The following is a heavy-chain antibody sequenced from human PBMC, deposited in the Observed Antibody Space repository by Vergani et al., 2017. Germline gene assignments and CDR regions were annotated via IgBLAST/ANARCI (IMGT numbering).Heavy chain of an antibody. D-gene: IGHD5-12*01. CDR3: ATQGSYTGYSGYEDY. J-gene: IGHJ4*02. CDR2: IYYSGST. V-gene: IGHV4-39*01. Sequence: QLQLQESGPGLVKPSETLSLTCTVSGGSISSSSYYWGWIRQPPGKGLEWIGSIYYSGSTYYNPSLKSRVTISVDTSKNQFSLKLSSVTAADTAVYYCATQGSYTGYSGYEDYWGQGTLVTVSS. CDR1: GGSISSSSYY.